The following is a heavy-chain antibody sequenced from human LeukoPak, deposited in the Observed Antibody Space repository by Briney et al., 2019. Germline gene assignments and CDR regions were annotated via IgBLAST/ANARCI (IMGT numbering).Heavy chain of an antibody. D-gene: IGHD5-12*01. Sequence: PSETLSLTCTVSGGSISSYYWSWIRQPAGKGLEWIGRIHTSGSTNYNPSLKSRVTMSVDTSKNQFSLKLSPVTAADTAVYYCASSISGYGNFDYWGQGTLVTVSS. CDR3: ASSISGYGNFDY. J-gene: IGHJ4*02. V-gene: IGHV4-4*07. CDR2: IHTSGST. CDR1: GGSISSYY.